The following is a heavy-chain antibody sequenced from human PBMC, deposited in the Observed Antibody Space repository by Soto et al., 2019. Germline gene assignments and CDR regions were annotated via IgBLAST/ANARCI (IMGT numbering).Heavy chain of an antibody. CDR1: GFTFSSYA. Sequence: GGSLRLSCAASGFTFSSYAMHWVRQAPGKGLEYVLAISSNGGSTYYANSVKGSFTISRDNSKNTLYLQMGSLRADDTAVYYCAREYYYGSGPWYWGQGTLVTVSS. V-gene: IGHV3-64*01. CDR3: AREYYYGSGPWY. J-gene: IGHJ4*02. CDR2: ISSNGGST. D-gene: IGHD3-10*01.